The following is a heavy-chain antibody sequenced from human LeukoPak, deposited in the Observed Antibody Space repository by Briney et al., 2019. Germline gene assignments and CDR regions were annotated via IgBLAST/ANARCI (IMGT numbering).Heavy chain of an antibody. CDR1: GFTFSSYG. V-gene: IGHV3-30*02. J-gene: IGHJ3*02. Sequence: GGSLRLSCAASGFTFSSYGMHWVRQAPGKGLEWVAFIRYDGSNKYYADSVKGRFTISRDNSKNTLYLQMNSLRAEDTAVYYCARDVPNSSGWYLFSVDIWGQGTMVTVSS. CDR3: ARDVPNSSGWYLFSVDI. CDR2: IRYDGSNK. D-gene: IGHD6-19*01.